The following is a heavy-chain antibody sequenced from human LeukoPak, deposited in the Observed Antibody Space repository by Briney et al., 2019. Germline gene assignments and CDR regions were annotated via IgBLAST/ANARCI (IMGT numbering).Heavy chain of an antibody. D-gene: IGHD3-22*01. J-gene: IGHJ4*02. CDR2: ISYDGSNK. V-gene: IGHV3-30*04. CDR3: ARGSDYYDSSGYYPNNYFDY. CDR1: GFTFSSYA. Sequence: PGGSLRLSCAASGFTFSSYAMHWVRQAPGKGLEWVAVISYDGSNKYYADSVKGRFTISRDNSKNTLYLQMNSLRAEDTAVYYCARGSDYYDSSGYYPNNYFDYWGQGTLVTVSS.